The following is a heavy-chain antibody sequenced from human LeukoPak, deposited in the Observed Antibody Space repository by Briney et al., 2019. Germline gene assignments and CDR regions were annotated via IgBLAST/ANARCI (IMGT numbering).Heavy chain of an antibody. V-gene: IGHV3-21*01. CDR2: ISSNSSYK. Sequence: GGSLRLSCAASGFTFNIYTMNWVRQAPGKGLEWVSSISSNSSYKYYADSMKGRFTISRDNAKNSLYLHMNSLRAEDTAVYYCAKATGYLLWGQGTLVTVSS. J-gene: IGHJ4*02. CDR3: AKATGYLL. D-gene: IGHD1-14*01. CDR1: GFTFNIYT.